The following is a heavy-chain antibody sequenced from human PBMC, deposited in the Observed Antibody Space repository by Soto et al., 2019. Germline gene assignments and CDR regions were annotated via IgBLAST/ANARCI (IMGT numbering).Heavy chain of an antibody. Sequence: TLSLTCTVSGGSISSDDYYWSWIRQPPGKGLEWIGHIYYGGSTYYNPSLKSRVTISVDTSTNQFSLNVRSVTAADTAVYYCARDRGGTWMYKWFDPWGQGTPVTVSS. J-gene: IGHJ5*02. CDR1: GGSISSDDYY. D-gene: IGHD3-10*01. CDR3: ARDRGGTWMYKWFDP. V-gene: IGHV4-30-4*01. CDR2: IYYGGST.